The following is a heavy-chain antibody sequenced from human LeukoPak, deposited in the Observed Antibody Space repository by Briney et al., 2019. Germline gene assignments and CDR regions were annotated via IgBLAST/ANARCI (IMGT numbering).Heavy chain of an antibody. CDR1: GGSISSYY. D-gene: IGHD4-17*01. CDR2: IYYSGST. Sequence: SETLSLTCTVSGGSISSYYWSWIRQPPGKGLEWIGYIYYSGSTNYNPSLKSRVTISVDTSKNQFSLKPSSVTAADTAVYYCARSSTVTTMVLAFDIWGQGTMATVSS. CDR3: ARSSTVTTMVLAFDI. J-gene: IGHJ3*02. V-gene: IGHV4-59*01.